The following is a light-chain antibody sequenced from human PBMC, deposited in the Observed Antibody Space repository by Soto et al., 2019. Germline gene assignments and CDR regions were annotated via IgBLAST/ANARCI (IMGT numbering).Light chain of an antibody. Sequence: DIGVTQTPCTLTLSTGERATLSCRASQTVSSARLAWFQQKPGQAPRLLIYGASSRAPGIPDRFSGSGSETDFTLTITRLQSEDVAVYSCHQYGSSPWTFAQGTKVDIK. CDR2: GAS. J-gene: IGKJ1*01. CDR3: HQYGSSPWT. CDR1: QTVSSAR. V-gene: IGKV3-20*01.